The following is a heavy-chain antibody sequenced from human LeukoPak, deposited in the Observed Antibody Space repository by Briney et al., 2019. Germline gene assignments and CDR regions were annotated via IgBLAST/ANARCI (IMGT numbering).Heavy chain of an antibody. CDR3: TTDGAVLYYGSGSYDY. J-gene: IGHJ4*02. Sequence: GGSLRLSCAASGFTFSNAWMSWVRQAPGKGLEWVGRIKSKTDGGTTDYAAPVKGRFTISRDDSKTMLYLQMNSLKTEDTAVYYCTTDGAVLYYGSGSYDYWGQGTLVTVSS. D-gene: IGHD3-10*01. V-gene: IGHV3-15*01. CDR1: GFTFSNAW. CDR2: IKSKTDGGTT.